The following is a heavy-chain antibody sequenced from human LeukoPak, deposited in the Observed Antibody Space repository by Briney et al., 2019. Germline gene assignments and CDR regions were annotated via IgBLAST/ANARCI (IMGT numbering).Heavy chain of an antibody. CDR1: GGSISSTSYD. J-gene: IGHJ4*02. D-gene: IGHD6-19*01. Sequence: SETLSLTCTVSGGSISSTSYDWGWIRQPPGKGLEWIGSIYYSGSTYYNPSLKSRITISVDTSKNQFSLKLSSVTAADTAVYYRARLAIYSSGEDYWGQGTLVTVSS. V-gene: IGHV4-39*01. CDR2: IYYSGST. CDR3: ARLAIYSSGEDY.